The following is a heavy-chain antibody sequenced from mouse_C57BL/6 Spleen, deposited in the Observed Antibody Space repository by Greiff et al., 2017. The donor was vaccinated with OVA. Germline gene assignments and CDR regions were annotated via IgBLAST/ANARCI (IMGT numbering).Heavy chain of an antibody. V-gene: IGHV1-7*01. CDR1: GYTFTSYW. J-gene: IGHJ4*01. CDR3: ASWGNQYYYAMDY. CDR2: INPSSGYT. Sequence: VKLMESGAELAKPGASVKLSCKASGYTFTSYWMHWVKQRPGQGLEWIGYINPSSGYTKYNQKFKDKATLTADKSSSTAYMQLSSLTYEDSAVYYCASWGNQYYYAMDYWGQGTSVTVSS. D-gene: IGHD2-1*01.